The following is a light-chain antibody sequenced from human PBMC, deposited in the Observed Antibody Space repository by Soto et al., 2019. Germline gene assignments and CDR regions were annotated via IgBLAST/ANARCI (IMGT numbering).Light chain of an antibody. CDR3: QHFNSYPWT. J-gene: IGKJ1*01. V-gene: IGKV1-5*03. CDR1: QSISSW. Sequence: DIQMTQSPSTLSASVGDRVTITCRASQSISSWLAWYQQKPGKAPKLLINKASSLKSGVPSRFSGSGSGTEFTLTISSLQPDDFATYYCQHFNSYPWTFGQGTKVDIK. CDR2: KAS.